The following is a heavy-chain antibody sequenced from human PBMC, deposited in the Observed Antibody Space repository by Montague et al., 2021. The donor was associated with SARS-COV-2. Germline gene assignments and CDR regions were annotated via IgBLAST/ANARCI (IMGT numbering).Heavy chain of an antibody. CDR2: IYYSGST. D-gene: IGHD2-15*01. V-gene: IGHV4-59*08. J-gene: IGHJ6*02. CDR3: ARHPIGSFPRYGMDV. CDR1: GGSISSYY. Sequence: SETLSLTCTVSGGSISSYYWSWIRQPPGKGLEWIGYIYYSGSTXXXPSXXXRVTISVDTSKNQFSLKLSSVTAAGTAVYYCARHPIGSFPRYGMDVWGQGTTVTVSS.